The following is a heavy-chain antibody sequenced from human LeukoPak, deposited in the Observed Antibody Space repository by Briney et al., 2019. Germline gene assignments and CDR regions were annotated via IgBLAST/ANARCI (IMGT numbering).Heavy chain of an antibody. CDR3: ARGPPQRVAWYYYDSSGYYYD. CDR2: MNPNSGNT. V-gene: IGHV1-8*01. Sequence: ASVKVSCKASGYTFTSYDINWVRQATGQGLEWMGWMNPNSGNTGYAQKFQGRVTMTRNTSISTAYMELSGLRSEDTAVYYCARGPPQRVAWYYYDSSGYYYDWGQGTLVTVSS. D-gene: IGHD3-22*01. J-gene: IGHJ4*02. CDR1: GYTFTSYD.